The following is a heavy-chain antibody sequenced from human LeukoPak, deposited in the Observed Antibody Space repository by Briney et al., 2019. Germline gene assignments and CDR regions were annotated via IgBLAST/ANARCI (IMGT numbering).Heavy chain of an antibody. V-gene: IGHV4-59*08. D-gene: IGHD2-8*01. CDR2: IYDSVIYDTAIT. CDR3: AKHPLYAD. Sequence: SETLSLTCTVSGGSVNTYYWSWIRQPPGKGLEWIGYIYDSVIYDTAITNYNPSLKSRVTISVDASKNQLSLKLRSVTAADTAVYYCAKHPLYADWGQGTLVTVSS. J-gene: IGHJ4*02. CDR1: GGSVNTYY.